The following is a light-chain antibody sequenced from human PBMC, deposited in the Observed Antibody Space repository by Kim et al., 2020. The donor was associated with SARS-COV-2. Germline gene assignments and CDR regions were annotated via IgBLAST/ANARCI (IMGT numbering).Light chain of an antibody. CDR2: QDS. J-gene: IGLJ1*01. CDR1: KLGDKY. Sequence: SVSPGQTANITCSGDKLGDKYACWCQQKPGQSPMLVIYQDSKQPSGIPVRFSGSNSGNTATLTISGTQTMDGADYYCQAWDSSTYVFGTGTKVTVL. CDR3: QAWDSSTYV. V-gene: IGLV3-1*01.